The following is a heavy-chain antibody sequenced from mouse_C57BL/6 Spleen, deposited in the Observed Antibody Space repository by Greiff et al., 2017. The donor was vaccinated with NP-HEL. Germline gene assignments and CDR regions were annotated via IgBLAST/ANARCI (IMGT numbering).Heavy chain of an antibody. D-gene: IGHD1-1*01. J-gene: IGHJ2*01. V-gene: IGHV1-52*01. CDR3: ARDGSSWGDY. Sequence: QVQLQQPGAELVRPGSSVKLSCKASGYTFTSYWMHWVKQRPKQGLEWIGNIDPSDSETHYNQKFKDKATLTVDKSSSTAYMQLSSLTSEDSAVYYCARDGSSWGDYWGQGTTLTVSS. CDR2: IDPSDSET. CDR1: GYTFTSYW.